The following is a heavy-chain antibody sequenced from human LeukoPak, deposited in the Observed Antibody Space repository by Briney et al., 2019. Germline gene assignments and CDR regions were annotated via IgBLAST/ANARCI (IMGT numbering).Heavy chain of an antibody. CDR3: AKDLRDGYNLNYYFDY. J-gene: IGHJ4*02. CDR1: GFTFSSYG. D-gene: IGHD5-24*01. V-gene: IGHV3-33*06. Sequence: GRSLRLSCAASGFTFSSYGMHWVRQAPGQGLEWVAVIWYDGSNKYYADSVKGRFTISRDNSENTLYPQMNSLRAEDTAVYYCAKDLRDGYNLNYYFDYWGQGTLVTVSS. CDR2: IWYDGSNK.